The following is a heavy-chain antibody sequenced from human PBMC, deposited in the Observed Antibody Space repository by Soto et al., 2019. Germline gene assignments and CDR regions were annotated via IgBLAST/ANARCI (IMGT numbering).Heavy chain of an antibody. D-gene: IGHD6-19*01. CDR2: IKQDGSEK. CDR1: GFTFSSYW. J-gene: IGHJ4*02. V-gene: IGHV3-7*01. CDR3: ARDLGQRGSGWYGY. Sequence: PGGSLRLSCAASGFTFSSYWMSWVRQAPGKGLEWVANIKQDGSEKYYVDSVKGRFTISRDNAKNSLYLQMNSLRAEDTAVYYCARDLGQRGSGWYGYWGQGTLVTVSS.